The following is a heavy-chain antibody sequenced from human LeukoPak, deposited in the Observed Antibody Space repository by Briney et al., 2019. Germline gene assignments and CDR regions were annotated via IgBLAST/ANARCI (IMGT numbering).Heavy chain of an antibody. Sequence: ASVKVSCKASGYTFTSYSMHWVRQAPGQGLEWMGIINPSGGSTSYAQKFQGRVTMTRDTSTSTVYMELSSVRSEDTAVYYCARDSGTNWFDPWGQGTLVTVSS. CDR1: GYTFTSYS. J-gene: IGHJ5*02. D-gene: IGHD6-25*01. CDR2: INPSGGST. CDR3: ARDSGTNWFDP. V-gene: IGHV1-46*01.